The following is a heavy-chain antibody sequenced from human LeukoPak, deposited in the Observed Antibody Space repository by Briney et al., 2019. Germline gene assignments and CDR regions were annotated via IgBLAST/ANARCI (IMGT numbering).Heavy chain of an antibody. J-gene: IGHJ6*02. D-gene: IGHD4-17*01. CDR2: INPNSGGT. CDR3: AREDGDYYYGMDV. CDR1: GYTFTGYY. V-gene: IGHV1-2*02. Sequence: ASVKVSCKASGYTFTGYYMHWVRQAPGRGLEWMGWINPNSGGTNYAQKFQGRVTMTRDTSISTAYMELSRLRSDDTAVYYCAREDGDYYYGMDVWGQGTTVTVSS.